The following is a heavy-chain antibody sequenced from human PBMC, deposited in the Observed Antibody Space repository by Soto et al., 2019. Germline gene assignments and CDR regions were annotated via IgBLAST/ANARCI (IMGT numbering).Heavy chain of an antibody. J-gene: IGHJ6*03. D-gene: IGHD6-6*01. CDR3: ARDRQQDYYYYYMDV. Sequence: GGSLRLSCAASGFTFSSYGMHWVRQAPGKGLEWVAVIWYDGSNKYYADSVKGRFTISKDNSKNTLYLQMNSLRAEYTAVYYCARDRQQDYYYYYMDVWGKGTTVTVSS. V-gene: IGHV3-33*01. CDR1: GFTFSSYG. CDR2: IWYDGSNK.